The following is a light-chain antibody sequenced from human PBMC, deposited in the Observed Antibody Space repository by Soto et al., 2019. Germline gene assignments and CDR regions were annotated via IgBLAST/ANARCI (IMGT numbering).Light chain of an antibody. CDR1: QCISTW. J-gene: IGKJ4*01. V-gene: IGKV1-5*03. CDR3: QQYNTYPLT. CDR2: KAS. Sequence: DIQMTQSHSTLSASVGDRVTITCRASQCISTWLAWYQQKPGKAPKLRIYKASSLERGVPSRFSGSGSGTECTLTISSLQPDDFATYYCQQYNTYPLTFGGGTTVEIK.